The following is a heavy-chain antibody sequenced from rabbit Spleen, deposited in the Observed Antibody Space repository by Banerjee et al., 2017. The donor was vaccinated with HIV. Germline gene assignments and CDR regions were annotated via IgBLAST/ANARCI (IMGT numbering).Heavy chain of an antibody. Sequence: QEQLVESGGGLVKPEGSLTLTCKASGISFSSSYDMSWVRQAPGKGLECIGCIYTGNGKTYYASWAKGRFTISKSSSTTVTLQMTVLTASDTAAYFCARHAGYAGYGYSTLDLWGTGTLVT. CDR3: ARHAGYAGYGYSTLDL. D-gene: IGHD8-1*01. CDR1: GISFSSSYD. CDR2: IYTGNGKT. J-gene: IGHJ4*01. V-gene: IGHV1S45*01.